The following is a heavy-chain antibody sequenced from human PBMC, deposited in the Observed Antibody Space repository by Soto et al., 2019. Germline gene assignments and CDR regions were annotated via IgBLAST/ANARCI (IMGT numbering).Heavy chain of an antibody. J-gene: IGHJ6*02. V-gene: IGHV1-69*13. CDR1: GGTFSSYA. Sequence: VASVKVSCKASGGTFSSYAISWVRQAPGQGIEWMGGIIPIFGTANYAQKFQGRVTITADESTSTAYMELSSLRSEDTAVYYCARERGIQLWSPGYYYYYGMDVWGQGTTVTVSS. CDR2: IIPIFGTA. CDR3: ARERGIQLWSPGYYYYYGMDV. D-gene: IGHD5-18*01.